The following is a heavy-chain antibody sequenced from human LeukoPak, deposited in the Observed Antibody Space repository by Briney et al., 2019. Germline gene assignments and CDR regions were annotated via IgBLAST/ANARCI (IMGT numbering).Heavy chain of an antibody. CDR2: IIPIFGTA. V-gene: IGHV1-69*13. CDR1: AGTFSIYT. Sequence: SVTVSFTSSAGTFSIYTISRVRLAPAQGLEWMGGIIPIFGTANYAQKFQGRVTITADESTSTAYLELSSLRSEDTAVYYCARGLYGDYDPPDHWGQGTLVTVSS. D-gene: IGHD4-17*01. J-gene: IGHJ4*02. CDR3: ARGLYGDYDPPDH.